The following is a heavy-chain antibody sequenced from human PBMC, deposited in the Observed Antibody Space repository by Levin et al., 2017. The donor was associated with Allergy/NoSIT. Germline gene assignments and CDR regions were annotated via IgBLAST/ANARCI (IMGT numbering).Heavy chain of an antibody. Sequence: SETLSLTCAVSGGSIGSSNWWSWVRQPPGKGLEWIGEIYHSGSTNYNPSLKSRVTISVDKSKNQFSLKLSSVTAADTAVYYCASAPQVLDYYGSGSYLWVMDYWGQGTLVTVSS. CDR3: ASAPQVLDYYGSGSYLWVMDY. CDR2: IYHSGST. CDR1: GGSIGSSNW. D-gene: IGHD3-10*01. V-gene: IGHV4-4*02. J-gene: IGHJ4*02.